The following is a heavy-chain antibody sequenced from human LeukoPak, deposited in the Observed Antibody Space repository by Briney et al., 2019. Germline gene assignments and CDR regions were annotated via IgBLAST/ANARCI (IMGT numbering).Heavy chain of an antibody. CDR1: GGTFSSYA. CDR3: ARPSGYDYI. D-gene: IGHD5-12*01. J-gene: IGHJ4*02. V-gene: IGHV1-69*04. CDR2: IIPILGIA. Sequence: ASVKVSCKASGGTFSSYAISWVRQAPGQGLEWMGRIIPILGIANYAQKFQGRVTTTADKSTSTAYMELSSLRSEDTAVYYCARPSGYDYIWGQGTLVTVSS.